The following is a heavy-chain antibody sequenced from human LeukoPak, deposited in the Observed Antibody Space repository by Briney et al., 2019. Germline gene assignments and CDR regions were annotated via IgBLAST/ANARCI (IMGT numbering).Heavy chain of an antibody. V-gene: IGHV3-30*18. CDR2: ISYDGSNK. Sequence: RSLRLSCAASGFTFSSYGMHWVRQAPGKGLEWVAVISYDGSNKYYADSVKGRFTISRDNSKNTLYLQMNSLRAEDTAVYYCAKDQVEWLVRGYFDYWGQGTLVTVSS. D-gene: IGHD6-19*01. J-gene: IGHJ4*02. CDR1: GFTFSSYG. CDR3: AKDQVEWLVRGYFDY.